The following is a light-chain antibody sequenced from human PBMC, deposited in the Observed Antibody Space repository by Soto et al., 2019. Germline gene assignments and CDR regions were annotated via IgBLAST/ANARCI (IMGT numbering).Light chain of an antibody. J-gene: IGLJ1*01. CDR2: DVS. CDR1: SSDVGGFNY. Sequence: QSVLTQPASVSGSPGQSIAISCTGTSSDVGGFNYVSWYQQHPGEAPKFMIYDVSSRPSGVSDRFSGSKSGNTASLTVSGLQAEDEADYYCASYTTSSTYVFGTGTKVTVL. CDR3: ASYTTSSTYV. V-gene: IGLV2-14*03.